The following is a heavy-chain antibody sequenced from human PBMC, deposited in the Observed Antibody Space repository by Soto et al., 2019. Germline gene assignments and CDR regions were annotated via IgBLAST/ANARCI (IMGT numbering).Heavy chain of an antibody. D-gene: IGHD3-22*01. V-gene: IGHV3-33*03. Sequence: QVQLVESGGGVVQPGRSLRLSCVASGFIFGNFGMHWVRQTPGKGLECVAIIWYDGSNEYYPDSVRGRFTVSRDNSKNTLYLQMNSLRAEDTAVYHCVKAQERSAQYFAVVITAFDFWGQGTMVTVSS. J-gene: IGHJ3*01. CDR1: GFIFGNFG. CDR2: IWYDGSNE. CDR3: VKAQERSAQYFAVVITAFDF.